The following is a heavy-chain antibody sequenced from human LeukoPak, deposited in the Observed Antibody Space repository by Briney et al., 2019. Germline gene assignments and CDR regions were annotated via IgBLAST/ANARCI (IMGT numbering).Heavy chain of an antibody. Sequence: SETLSLTRTVSGGSISRDYWSSIRRPPQAGLEWSGYIYYSGSTIYNPSLKSRVTISIGTSKTQFSLNLSSVTVADTAVYYCVRDSYGSGNYFIWGQGTPVSVSA. CDR1: GGSISRDY. V-gene: IGHV4-59*01. CDR2: IYYSGST. J-gene: IGHJ4*02. D-gene: IGHD3-10*01. CDR3: VRDSYGSGNYFI.